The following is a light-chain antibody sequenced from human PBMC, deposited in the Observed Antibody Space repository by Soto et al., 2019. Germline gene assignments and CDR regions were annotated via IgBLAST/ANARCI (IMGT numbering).Light chain of an antibody. CDR1: SSDVGGYNY. CDR3: SSYTSSSTSYV. J-gene: IGLJ1*01. V-gene: IGLV2-14*01. Sequence: QCVLTQAASGTGFHGGSSSISYTGTSSDVGGYNYVSWYQQHPGKAPKLMIYDVSNRPSGVSNRFSGSKSGNTASLTISGLQAEDEADYYCSSYTSSSTSYVFGTGTKVTVL. CDR2: DVS.